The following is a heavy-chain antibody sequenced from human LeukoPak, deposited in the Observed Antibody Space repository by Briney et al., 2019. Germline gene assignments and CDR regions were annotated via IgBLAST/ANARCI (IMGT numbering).Heavy chain of an antibody. J-gene: IGHJ3*02. CDR2: IYYSGST. Sequence: PSETLSLTCTVSGGSISSSSYYWGWIRQPPGKGLEWIGNIYYSGSTYYNPSLKSRVTISVDTSKNQFSLKLSSVTAADTAVYYCARPGYSRDHDAFDIWGQGTMVTVSS. CDR1: GGSISSSSYY. D-gene: IGHD6-13*01. CDR3: ARPGYSRDHDAFDI. V-gene: IGHV4-39*01.